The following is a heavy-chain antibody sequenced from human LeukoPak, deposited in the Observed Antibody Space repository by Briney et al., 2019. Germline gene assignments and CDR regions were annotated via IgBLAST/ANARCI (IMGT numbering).Heavy chain of an antibody. CDR2: ISYDRSNK. Sequence: GGSLRLSCAVSGFTFSSYGMHWVRQAPGKGLEWVAVISYDRSNKYYADSVKGRFTISRDNSKNTLYLQMNSLRAEDTAVYYCASSLPRYSSSWYLFNYWGQGTLVTVSS. CDR1: GFTFSSYG. V-gene: IGHV3-30*03. J-gene: IGHJ4*02. D-gene: IGHD6-13*01. CDR3: ASSLPRYSSSWYLFNY.